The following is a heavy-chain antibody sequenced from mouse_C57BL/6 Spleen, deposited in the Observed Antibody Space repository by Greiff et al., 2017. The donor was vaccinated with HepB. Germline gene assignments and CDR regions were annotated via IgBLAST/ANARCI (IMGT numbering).Heavy chain of an antibody. CDR2: IDPSDSYT. CDR1: GYTFTSYW. Sequence: QVQLQQPGAELVRPGTSVKLSCKASGYTFTSYWMHWVKQRPGQGLEWIGVIDPSDSYTNYNQKFKGKATLTVDTSSSTAYMQLSSLTSEDSAVYYCARGLPGAYYFDYWGQGTTLTVSS. J-gene: IGHJ2*01. V-gene: IGHV1-59*01. D-gene: IGHD5-5*01. CDR3: ARGLPGAYYFDY.